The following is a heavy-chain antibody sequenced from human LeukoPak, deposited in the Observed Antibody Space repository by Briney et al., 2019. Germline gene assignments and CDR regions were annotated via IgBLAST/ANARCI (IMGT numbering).Heavy chain of an antibody. J-gene: IGHJ5*02. CDR3: ARGADGVSSNSRGWFDP. CDR2: ISTSSSYI. V-gene: IGHV3-21*01. Sequence: GGSLRLSCAASGFTFSSYAMNWVRQAPGKGLEWVSSISTSSSYIYYADSVKGRFTISRDNARNSLYLQMNALRAEDTAVYSCARGADGVSSNSRGWFDPWGQGTLVTVSS. CDR1: GFTFSSYA. D-gene: IGHD2-15*01.